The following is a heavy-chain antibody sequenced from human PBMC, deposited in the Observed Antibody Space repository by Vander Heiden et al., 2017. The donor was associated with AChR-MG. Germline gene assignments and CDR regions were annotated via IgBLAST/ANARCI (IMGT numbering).Heavy chain of an antibody. J-gene: IGHJ6*04. CDR1: GFSFSIPW. CDR2: INEDGSQI. D-gene: IGHD1-26*01. V-gene: IGHV3-7*01. Sequence: EVQLVEAGGGLVQPGGSSASSCAGVGFSFSIPWHNWVRQAQEKGLEWVDTINEDGSQINYVESVKGRLTISKDTTENSLYLQMNSLRVEDTAVYYCSRVPAGNGEELMDVWGKGTTVTVSP. CDR3: SRVPAGNGEELMDV.